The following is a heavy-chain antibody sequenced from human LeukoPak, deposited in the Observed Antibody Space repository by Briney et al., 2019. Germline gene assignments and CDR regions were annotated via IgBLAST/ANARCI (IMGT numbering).Heavy chain of an antibody. Sequence: ASVKVSCKHSVYTPTELSLHWVRPAPRKGREWMGRIIPMLAIANNVQTLQGTVSLTADKSTSTAYMELSSMRSEATAVYYTARSGQGHGRCGGDCYWGYYFDSWGQGTLVTVSS. V-gene: IGHV1-69*02. CDR1: VYTPTELS. D-gene: IGHD2-21*02. CDR3: ARSGQGHGRCGGDCYWGYYFDS. CDR2: IIPMLAIA. J-gene: IGHJ4*02.